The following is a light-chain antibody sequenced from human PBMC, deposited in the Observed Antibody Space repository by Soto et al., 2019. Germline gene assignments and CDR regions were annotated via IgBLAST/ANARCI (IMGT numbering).Light chain of an antibody. CDR3: QSYDSRLSGSV. CDR2: NNN. CDR1: SSNIGAGHD. J-gene: IGLJ3*02. Sequence: QSVLTQPPSVSGAPGQRVTICCTGSSSNIGAGHDVHWYQQLPGTAPKLLIYNNNNRPSGVPDRFSGSQSGTSASLAITGLQAEDEADYYCQSYDSRLSGSVFGGGTKLTV. V-gene: IGLV1-40*01.